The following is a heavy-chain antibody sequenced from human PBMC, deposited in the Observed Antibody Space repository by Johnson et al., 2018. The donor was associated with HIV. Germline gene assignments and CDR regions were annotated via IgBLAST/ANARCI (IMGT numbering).Heavy chain of an antibody. CDR3: AKYDRFAFDV. J-gene: IGHJ3*01. D-gene: IGHD3-16*01. CDR1: GFTFSDFF. Sequence: QMQLVESGGGLVKPGGSLRLSCAASGFTFSDFFMSWIRQAPGKGLEWVAYMSTSGSTKFYADSVKGRFTISRDNAKNSLYLQMNNLRAEDTAVYFCAKYDRFAFDVWGQGTMVTVSS. V-gene: IGHV3-11*01. CDR2: MSTSGSTK.